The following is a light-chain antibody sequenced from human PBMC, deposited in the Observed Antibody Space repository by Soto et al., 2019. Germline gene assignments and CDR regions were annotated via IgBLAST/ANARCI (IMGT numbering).Light chain of an antibody. CDR2: KND. Sequence: QSVLTQPPSTSGTPGQRVTISCSGSTSNIGTFYVYWYQQFPGTAPKLLIYKNDQRASGVPDRFSASKSGTSASLAISGLRSEDEADYHFAAWDDSLSGVLFGGGTKLTVL. V-gene: IGLV1-47*01. CDR3: AAWDDSLSGVL. J-gene: IGLJ2*01. CDR1: TSNIGTFY.